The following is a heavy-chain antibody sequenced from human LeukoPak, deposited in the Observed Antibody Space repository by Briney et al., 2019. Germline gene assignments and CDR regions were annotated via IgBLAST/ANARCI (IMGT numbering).Heavy chain of an antibody. CDR3: AKADYDFWSGYDY. V-gene: IGHV3-23*01. CDR1: GFIFSNYP. J-gene: IGHJ4*02. D-gene: IGHD3-3*01. CDR2: ISGFGDRT. Sequence: GGSLRLSCAASGFIFSNYPMTWVRQAPGKGLEWVSAISGFGDRTVYADSVKGRSTISRDNSKNTLYLQMNSLRAEDTAVYYCAKADYDFWSGYDYWGQGTLVTVSS.